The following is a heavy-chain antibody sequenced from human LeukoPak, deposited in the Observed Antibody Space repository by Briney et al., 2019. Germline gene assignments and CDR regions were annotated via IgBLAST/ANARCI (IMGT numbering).Heavy chain of an antibody. CDR3: ARGGHCSSTSCYKYYFDY. J-gene: IGHJ4*02. V-gene: IGHV4-4*07. CDR1: GGSISSYY. D-gene: IGHD2-2*02. CDR2: IYTSGST. Sequence: PSETLSLTCTVSGGSISSYYWSWIRQPAGKGLEWIGRIYTSGSTNYNPSLKSRVTISVDTSKNQFSLKLSSVTAADTAVYYCARGGHCSSTSCYKYYFDYWGQGTLVTVSS.